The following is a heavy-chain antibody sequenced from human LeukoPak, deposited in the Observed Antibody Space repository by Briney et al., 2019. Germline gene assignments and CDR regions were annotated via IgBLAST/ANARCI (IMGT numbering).Heavy chain of an antibody. D-gene: IGHD3-22*01. CDR2: ISAYNANT. J-gene: IGHJ3*02. Sequence: ASVKVSCKASGYTFTSYGISWVRQAPGQGLEWMGWISAYNANTNYAQKLQGRVTMTTDTSTSTAYMELRSLRSDDTAVYYCARDHEGYDSPLVAFDIWGQGTMVTVSS. CDR1: GYTFTSYG. V-gene: IGHV1-18*01. CDR3: ARDHEGYDSPLVAFDI.